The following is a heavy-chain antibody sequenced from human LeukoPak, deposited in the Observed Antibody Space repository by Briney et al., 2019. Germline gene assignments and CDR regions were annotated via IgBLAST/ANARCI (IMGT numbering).Heavy chain of an antibody. Sequence: GASVKVSCKASGYTFTGYYMHWVRQAPGQGLEWMGWINPNSGGTNYAQKFQGWVTMTRDTSISTAYMELSSLRSEDTAVYYCATVSDSSSWSDYWGQGTLVTVSS. J-gene: IGHJ4*02. CDR1: GYTFTGYY. CDR2: INPNSGGT. D-gene: IGHD6-13*01. V-gene: IGHV1-2*04. CDR3: ATVSDSSSWSDY.